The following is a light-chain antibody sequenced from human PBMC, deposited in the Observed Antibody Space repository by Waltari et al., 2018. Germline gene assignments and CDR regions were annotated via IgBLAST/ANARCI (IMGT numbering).Light chain of an antibody. J-gene: IGKJ4*01. CDR1: QSINSN. V-gene: IGKV3-15*01. Sequence: EIVMTQSPATLSVSPGERATLSCRASQSINSNLAWYQQKPGQPPRLLLYGASTRATAIPARFSARGSGTEFTLTISSLQSEDFAVYYCQQYNKWPLTFGGGTKVEIK. CDR2: GAS. CDR3: QQYNKWPLT.